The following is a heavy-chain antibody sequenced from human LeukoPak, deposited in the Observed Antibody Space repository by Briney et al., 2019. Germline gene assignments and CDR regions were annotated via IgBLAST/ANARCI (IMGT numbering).Heavy chain of an antibody. CDR3: ARGGYDSSGYYYDENYFDY. J-gene: IGHJ4*02. V-gene: IGHV4-59*01. D-gene: IGHD3-22*01. CDR2: IYYSGST. CDR1: GGSISSYY. Sequence: SETLSLTCTVSGGSISSYYWSWIRQPPGKGLEWIGYIYYSGSTNYNPSLKSRVTISVDTSKNQFSLKLSSVTAADTAVYYCARGGYDSSGYYYDENYFDYWGQGTLVTVSS.